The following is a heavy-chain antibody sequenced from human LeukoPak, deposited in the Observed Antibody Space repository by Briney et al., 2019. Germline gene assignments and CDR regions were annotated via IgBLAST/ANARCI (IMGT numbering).Heavy chain of an antibody. D-gene: IGHD4-17*01. Sequence: PSETLSLTCTVSGGSISSDYWSWIRQPAGKGLEWIGRIYTTGSTNYSPSLKSQVTMSVDTSKNQFSLELSSLTAADTAVYYCAREFDYEGVDPWGQGTLVTVSS. CDR2: IYTTGST. V-gene: IGHV4-4*07. CDR1: GGSISSDY. J-gene: IGHJ5*02. CDR3: AREFDYEGVDP.